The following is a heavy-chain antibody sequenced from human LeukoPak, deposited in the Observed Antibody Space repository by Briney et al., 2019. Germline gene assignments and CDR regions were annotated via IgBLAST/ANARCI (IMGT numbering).Heavy chain of an antibody. D-gene: IGHD5-12*01. CDR1: GGSISSFY. V-gene: IGHV4-59*01. CDR3: ASGGYSGYAFDY. CDR2: IYYSGIT. J-gene: IGHJ4*02. Sequence: SETLSLTCTVSGGSISSFYWSWIPQPPGKGLQWIGYIYYSGITRYNPSLKSRVTISVDTSKNQFSLKLRSVTAADTAVYYCASGGYSGYAFDYWGQGILVTVSS.